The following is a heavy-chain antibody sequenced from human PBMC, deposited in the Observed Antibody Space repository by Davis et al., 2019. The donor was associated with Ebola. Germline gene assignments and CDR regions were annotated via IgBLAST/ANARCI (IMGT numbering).Heavy chain of an antibody. Sequence: WGSLRLSCADSVITFSSYAMTWVRQAPGKGLEWVSAISGSGGTTYSPGSVKGRFTISRENAKNSLYLQMNSLRAGDTAVYYCARVLSVYYYGSGSPRSYYYGMDVWGKGTTVTVSS. V-gene: IGHV3-23*01. CDR2: ISGSGGTT. D-gene: IGHD3-10*01. J-gene: IGHJ6*04. CDR1: VITFSSYA. CDR3: ARVLSVYYYGSGSPRSYYYGMDV.